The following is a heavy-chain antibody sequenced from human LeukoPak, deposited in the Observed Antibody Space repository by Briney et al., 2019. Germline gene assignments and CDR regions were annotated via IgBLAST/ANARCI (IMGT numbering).Heavy chain of an antibody. V-gene: IGHV4-31*03. CDR1: GGSISSGGYY. D-gene: IGHD3-10*01. CDR2: IYYSGST. CDR3: ARVSLVRGAPDYYFDY. Sequence: SETLSLTCTVSGGSISSGGYYWSWIRQHPGKGLEWIGYIYYSGSTYYNPSLKSRVTISVDTSKNQFSLKLSSVTAADTAVYYCARVSLVRGAPDYYFDYWGQGTLVTVSS. J-gene: IGHJ4*02.